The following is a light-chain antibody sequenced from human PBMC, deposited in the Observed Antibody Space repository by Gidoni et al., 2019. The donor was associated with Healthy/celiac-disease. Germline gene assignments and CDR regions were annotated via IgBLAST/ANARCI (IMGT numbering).Light chain of an antibody. J-gene: IGKJ1*01. CDR2: DAS. CDR1: QSVSSY. CDR3: QQRSNWPPT. Sequence: EIVLTQSPATLSLSPGERATLSCRASQSVSSYLAWYQPKPGQAPRLLIYDASNRATGIPARFSGSGSGTDFTLTISSLESEDFAVYYCQQRSNWPPTFGQGTKVEIK. V-gene: IGKV3-11*01.